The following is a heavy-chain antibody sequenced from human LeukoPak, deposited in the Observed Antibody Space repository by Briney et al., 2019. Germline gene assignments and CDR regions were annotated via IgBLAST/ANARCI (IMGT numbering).Heavy chain of an antibody. CDR1: GGTFSSYA. V-gene: IGHV1-69*04. J-gene: IGHJ5*02. Sequence: GSSVKVSCKASGGTFSSYAISWVRQVPGQGLEWMGRIIPILGIANYAQKFQGRVTITADKSTSTAYMELSSLRSEDTAVYYCASQITIFGVVRFDPWGQGTLVTVSS. CDR3: ASQITIFGVVRFDP. D-gene: IGHD3-3*01. CDR2: IIPILGIA.